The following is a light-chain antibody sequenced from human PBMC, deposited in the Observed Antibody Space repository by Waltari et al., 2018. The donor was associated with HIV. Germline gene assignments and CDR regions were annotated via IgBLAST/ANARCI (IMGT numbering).Light chain of an antibody. CDR1: SSNIGAGFD. J-gene: IGLJ1*01. CDR2: GTN. V-gene: IGLV1-40*01. Sequence: QSVLTQPPSLSGAPGQRVIISCTGSSSNIGAGFDVHCYQQLPGTAPKPLSHGTNNRPPGGPDRFSGSKSGTSASLANTGLQAEDEADYYCQSYDSSLNTYVFGSGTKVTVL. CDR3: QSYDSSLNTYV.